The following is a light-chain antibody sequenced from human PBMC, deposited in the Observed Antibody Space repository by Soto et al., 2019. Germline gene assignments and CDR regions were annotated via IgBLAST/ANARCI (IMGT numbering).Light chain of an antibody. CDR3: QQRSNWPLT. CDR1: QGVSSS. Sequence: EIVLTQSPATLSLSPGERATLSCRASQGVSSSLGWYQQKPGQAPRLLIYDASNRATGIPARFSGSGSGTDFTLTISSLEPEDFAVFYCQQRSNWPLTFGGGTKVEI. V-gene: IGKV3-11*01. J-gene: IGKJ4*01. CDR2: DAS.